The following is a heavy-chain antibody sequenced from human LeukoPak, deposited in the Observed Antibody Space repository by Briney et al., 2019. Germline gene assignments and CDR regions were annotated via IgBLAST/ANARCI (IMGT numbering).Heavy chain of an antibody. Sequence: GGSLRLSCAASGFIFSSHGMHWVRQAPGKGLEYVSGISYNGGSTYYANSVKGRFTISRDNSKDTLYLQMGSLRAEDMAVYFCARDFNWAFASWGQGTLVTVSS. CDR3: ARDFNWAFAS. V-gene: IGHV3-64*01. CDR2: ISYNGGST. CDR1: GFIFSSHG. D-gene: IGHD1-1*01. J-gene: IGHJ4*02.